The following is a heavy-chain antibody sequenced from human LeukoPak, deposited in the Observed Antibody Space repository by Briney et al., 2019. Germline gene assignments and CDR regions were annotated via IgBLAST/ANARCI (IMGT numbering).Heavy chain of an antibody. V-gene: IGHV1-2*02. J-gene: IGHJ4*02. CDR3: ARLFSIAAVGIGFY. CDR1: GYTFTGYY. CDR2: INPNSGGT. D-gene: IGHD6-13*01. Sequence: ASVKVSCKASGYTFTGYYMHWVRHAPGQGLEWMGWINPNSGGTNYAQKFQGRVTMTRDTSISTAYMELSRLRSDDTAVYYCARLFSIAAVGIGFYWGQGTLVTVSS.